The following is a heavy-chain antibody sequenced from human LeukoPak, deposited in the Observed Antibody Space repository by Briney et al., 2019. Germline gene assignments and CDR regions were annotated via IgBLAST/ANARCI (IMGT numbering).Heavy chain of an antibody. J-gene: IGHJ6*02. V-gene: IGHV3-48*03. CDR3: ARDDSSSSGLNYYYYGMDV. D-gene: IGHD6-6*01. Sequence: PGGSLRLSCAASGFTFSNYEMNWVRQAPGKGLEWVSYISSSGSTIYYAGSVKGRFTISRDNAKNSLYLQMNSLRAEDTAVYYCARDDSSSSGLNYYYYGMDVWGQGTTVTVSS. CDR2: ISSSGSTI. CDR1: GFTFSNYE.